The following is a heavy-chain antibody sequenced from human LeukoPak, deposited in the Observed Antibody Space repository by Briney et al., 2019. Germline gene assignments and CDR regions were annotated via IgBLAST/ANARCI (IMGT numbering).Heavy chain of an antibody. V-gene: IGHV3-15*01. CDR3: TTEIEMQLWLGH. CDR1: GFTFSNAW. D-gene: IGHD5-18*01. CDR2: IKSKTDGGTT. Sequence: GGSLRLSCAASGFTFSNAWMTWVRQAPGKGLEWVGRIKSKTDGGTTDYSAPVKGRFTISRDDSENMLYPQMNSLKTEDTAVYYCTTEIEMQLWLGHWGQGTLVAVSS. J-gene: IGHJ4*02.